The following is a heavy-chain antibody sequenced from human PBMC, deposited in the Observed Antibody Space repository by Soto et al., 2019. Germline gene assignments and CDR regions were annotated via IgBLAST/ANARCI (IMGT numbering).Heavy chain of an antibody. V-gene: IGHV1-2*04. CDR3: ASGDLLSWAY. Sequence: QVQLVQSGAEVKKPGASVKVSCKASGYTFTGYYMHWVRQAPGQGLEWMGWINPNSGGTNYAQQFQGWVTMPRDTSISTAYMELSRLRSDDTAVYYCASGDLLSWAYWGQGTLVTVSS. CDR1: GYTFTGYY. D-gene: IGHD1-26*01. J-gene: IGHJ4*02. CDR2: INPNSGGT.